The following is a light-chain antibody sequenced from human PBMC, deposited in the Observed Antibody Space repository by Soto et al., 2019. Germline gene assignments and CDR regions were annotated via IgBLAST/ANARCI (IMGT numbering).Light chain of an antibody. CDR3: QQYNSYSKT. Sequence: DIQLTQSPYTLSASVGDRVTLTCRASQSISSWLAWYQQKPGKAPKLLIYDASSLESGVPSRFSGSGSGTEFTLTISSLQPDDFATYYCQQYNSYSKTFGQGTKVDIK. CDR2: DAS. V-gene: IGKV1-5*01. CDR1: QSISSW. J-gene: IGKJ1*01.